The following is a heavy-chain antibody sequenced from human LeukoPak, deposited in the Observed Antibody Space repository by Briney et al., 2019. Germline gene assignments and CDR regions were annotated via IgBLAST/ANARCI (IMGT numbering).Heavy chain of an antibody. CDR2: IGTGSDT. CDR1: GFRFNIYD. V-gene: IGHV3-13*01. Sequence: GGSLRFSCAASGFRFNIYDMHWVRQASGKGLEWVAHIGTGSDTHFSDSVKGRFTISRENARNSLYLQMNNLRAEDTAVYYCARDRRADYGVNDDAFDIWGHGTMVTVSS. CDR3: ARDRRADYGVNDDAFDI. D-gene: IGHD4/OR15-4a*01. J-gene: IGHJ3*02.